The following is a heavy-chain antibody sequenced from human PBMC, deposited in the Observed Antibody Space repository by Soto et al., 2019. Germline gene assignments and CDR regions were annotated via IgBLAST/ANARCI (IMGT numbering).Heavy chain of an antibody. J-gene: IGHJ4*02. V-gene: IGHV4-59*01. CDR1: GGSITSYF. CDR2: IYYSGST. D-gene: IGHD3-22*01. Sequence: SETLSLTCAVSGGSITSYFWSWIRQPPGKGLEWIGYIYYSGSTKYNPSLKSRVTISVDTSKNQFSLKLRSVTAADTAVYYCARDHYYDSTGYYDYWGQGTLVTVSS. CDR3: ARDHYYDSTGYYDY.